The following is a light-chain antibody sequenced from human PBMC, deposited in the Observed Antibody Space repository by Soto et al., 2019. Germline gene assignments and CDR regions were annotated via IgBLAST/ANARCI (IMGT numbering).Light chain of an antibody. V-gene: IGKV1-5*01. Sequence: DIQMTQAPSTLSASVGDRVTITCRASQSINAWLAWYQQKPGKAPKLLIYDVSTLDSGVPSRFSGSASGKEFTLTISYLESDDFATYYCQQYHRYSTFGQGTKVDIK. CDR2: DVS. CDR1: QSINAW. CDR3: QQYHRYST. J-gene: IGKJ1*01.